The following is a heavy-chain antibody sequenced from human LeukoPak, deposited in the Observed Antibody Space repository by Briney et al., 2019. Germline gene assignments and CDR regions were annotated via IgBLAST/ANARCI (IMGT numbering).Heavy chain of an antibody. Sequence: GGSLRLSCAASGFTFSSYWMHWVRQAPGKGLVWVSRINSDGSSTNYADSVKGRFTISRDNAKNTLYLQMNSLRAEGTAVYYCARAQHSGYERYQYYFDYWGQGTLVTVSS. CDR2: INSDGSST. CDR1: GFTFSSYW. D-gene: IGHD5-12*01. J-gene: IGHJ4*02. CDR3: ARAQHSGYERYQYYFDY. V-gene: IGHV3-74*01.